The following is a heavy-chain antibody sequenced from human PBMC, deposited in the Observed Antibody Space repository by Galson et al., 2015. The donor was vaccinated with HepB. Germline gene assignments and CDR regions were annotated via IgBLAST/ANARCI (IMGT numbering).Heavy chain of an antibody. D-gene: IGHD3-16*01. CDR3: ARDGGWYYYGMDV. J-gene: IGHJ6*02. Sequence: LRLSCAASGFTFSSYGMHWVRQAPGKGLEWVAVIWYDGSNKYYADSAKGRFTISRDNSKNTLYLQMNSLRAEDTAVYYCARDGGWYYYGMDVWGQGTTVTVSS. V-gene: IGHV3-33*01. CDR1: GFTFSSYG. CDR2: IWYDGSNK.